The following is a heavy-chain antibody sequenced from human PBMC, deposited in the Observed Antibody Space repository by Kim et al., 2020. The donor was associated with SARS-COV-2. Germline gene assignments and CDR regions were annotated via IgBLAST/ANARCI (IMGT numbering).Heavy chain of an antibody. CDR3: ARDQAAVGSSRQPFDY. D-gene: IGHD6-13*01. J-gene: IGHJ4*02. Sequence: ASVKVSCKASGYTFTSYYMHWVRQAPGQGLEWMGIINPSGGSTSYAQKFQGRVTMTRDTSTSTVYMELSSLRSEDTAVYYCARDQAAVGSSRQPFDYWGQGTLVTVSS. CDR2: INPSGGST. CDR1: GYTFTSYY. V-gene: IGHV1-46*01.